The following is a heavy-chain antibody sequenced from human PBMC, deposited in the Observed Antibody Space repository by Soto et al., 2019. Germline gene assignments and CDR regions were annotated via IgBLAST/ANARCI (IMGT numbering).Heavy chain of an antibody. CDR3: ARDQFGVAL. Sequence: SENLSLTCTVSGGSISSYYWSWIRQPPGKGLEWIGYIYYSGSTNYNPSLKSRVTISVDTSKNQFSLKLSSVTAADTAVYYCARDQFGVALWGQGTLVTVSS. CDR1: GGSISSYY. J-gene: IGHJ4*02. D-gene: IGHD3-3*01. CDR2: IYYSGST. V-gene: IGHV4-59*01.